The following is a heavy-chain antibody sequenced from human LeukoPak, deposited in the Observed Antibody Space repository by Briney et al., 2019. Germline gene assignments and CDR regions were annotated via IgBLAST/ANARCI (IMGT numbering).Heavy chain of an antibody. CDR1: GFTFRNFW. V-gene: IGHV3-74*01. Sequence: PGGSLRLSCAASGFTFRNFWMYWVRQVPGKGLFWVSRINTDGSGTAYAEPVKGRFTISRDNANNTLYLQMNSLRAEDTAVYYCAKGRSSGWYYFDYWGQGTLVTVSS. J-gene: IGHJ4*02. CDR3: AKGRSSGWYYFDY. CDR2: INTDGSGT. D-gene: IGHD6-19*01.